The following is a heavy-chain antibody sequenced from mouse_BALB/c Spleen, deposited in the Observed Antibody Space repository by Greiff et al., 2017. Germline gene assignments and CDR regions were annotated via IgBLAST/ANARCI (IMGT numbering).Heavy chain of an antibody. V-gene: IGHV6-6*02. J-gene: IGHJ3*01. CDR2: IRLKSDNYAT. CDR1: GFTFSSYW. D-gene: IGHD2-4*01. CDR3: TRSTMITFAY. Sequence: EVKVEESGGGLVQPGGSMKLSCVASGFTFSSYWMSWVRQSPEKGLEWVAEIRLKSDNYATHYAESVKGKFTISRDDSKSRLYLQMNSLRAEDTGIYYCTRSTMITFAYWGQGTLVTVSA.